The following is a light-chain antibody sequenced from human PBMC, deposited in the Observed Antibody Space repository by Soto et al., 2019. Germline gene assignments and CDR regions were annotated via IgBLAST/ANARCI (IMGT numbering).Light chain of an antibody. V-gene: IGLV1-44*01. CDR2: NND. J-gene: IGLJ3*02. CDR3: AAWDDSLNGPV. Sequence: QPVLTQPPSASGTPGQRVTISCSGSSSNIGSNTVNWYQQLPGTAPKLLIYNNDQRPSGVPDRFSGSKSGTSASLAISGLQSEDEADYNCAAWDDSLNGPVFGGGTKLTVL. CDR1: SSNIGSNT.